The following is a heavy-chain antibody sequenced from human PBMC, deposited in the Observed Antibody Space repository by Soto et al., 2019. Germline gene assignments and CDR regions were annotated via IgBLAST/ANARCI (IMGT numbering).Heavy chain of an antibody. V-gene: IGHV4-34*01. Sequence: QVQLQQWGAGLLKPSETLSLTCAVYGGSFSGYYWSWIRQPPGKGLEWIGEINHSGSTNYNPSLKSRVTISVDTSKNQFSLKLSSVTAADMAVYYCARGRRISAAKAINWFDPWGQGTLVTVSS. J-gene: IGHJ5*02. CDR2: INHSGST. CDR3: ARGRRISAAKAINWFDP. CDR1: GGSFSGYY. D-gene: IGHD2-15*01.